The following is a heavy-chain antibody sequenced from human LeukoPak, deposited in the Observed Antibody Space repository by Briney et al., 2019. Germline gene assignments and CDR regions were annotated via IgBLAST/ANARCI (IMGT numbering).Heavy chain of an antibody. CDR3: ARGRHAGLLTMVRGVPRRYWFDP. Sequence: ASVKVSCKASGYTFTSYDINWVRQATGQGLEWMGWMNPNSGNTGYAQKFQGRVTMTRNTSISTAYMELSSLRSEDTAVYYCARGRHAGLLTMVRGVPRRYWFDPWGQGTLVTVSS. CDR1: GYTFTSYD. CDR2: MNPNSGNT. D-gene: IGHD3-10*01. J-gene: IGHJ5*02. V-gene: IGHV1-8*01.